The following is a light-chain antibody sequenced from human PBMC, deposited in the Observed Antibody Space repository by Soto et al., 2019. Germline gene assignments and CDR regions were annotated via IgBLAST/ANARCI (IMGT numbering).Light chain of an antibody. CDR3: QQYSKWPIT. CDR2: GIS. J-gene: IGKJ5*01. V-gene: IGKV3-15*01. Sequence: EILMTQSPATLSVSPGERATLSCRASQSVSSNLAWYQQHPGQPPRLLIYGISTRATGIPARFSGSGSGTEFSLTISSLQSEDFAVYYCQQYSKWPITFGLVTRLEIK. CDR1: QSVSSN.